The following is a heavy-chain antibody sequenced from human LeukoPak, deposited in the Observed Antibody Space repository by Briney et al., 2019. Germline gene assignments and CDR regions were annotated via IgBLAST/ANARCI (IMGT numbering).Heavy chain of an antibody. V-gene: IGHV4-59*08. CDR1: GGSISSYY. J-gene: IGHJ3*02. D-gene: IGHD2-2*02. CDR3: ASDIVVVPAAIRMDAFDI. CDR2: IYYSGST. Sequence: SETLSLTCTVSGGSISSYYWSWIRQPPGKGLEWIGYIYYSGSTNYNPSLKSRVTISVDTSKNQFSLKLSSVTAADTAVYYCASDIVVVPAAIRMDAFDIWDQGTMVTVSS.